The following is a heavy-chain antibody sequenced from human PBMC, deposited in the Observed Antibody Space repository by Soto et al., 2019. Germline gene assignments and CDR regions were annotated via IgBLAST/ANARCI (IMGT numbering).Heavy chain of an antibody. CDR1: GYTFTGYY. Sequence: ASVKVSCKASGYTFTGYYMHWVRQAPGQGLEWMGWINPNSGGTNYAQKFQGWVTMTRDTSISTAYMELSRLRSDDTAVYYCARDGGCSSTSCTEYYFDYWGQGTLVTVSS. D-gene: IGHD2-2*01. CDR3: ARDGGCSSTSCTEYYFDY. V-gene: IGHV1-2*04. CDR2: INPNSGGT. J-gene: IGHJ4*02.